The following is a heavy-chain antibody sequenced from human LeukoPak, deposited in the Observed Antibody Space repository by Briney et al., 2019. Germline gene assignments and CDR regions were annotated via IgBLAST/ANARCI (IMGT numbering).Heavy chain of an antibody. CDR2: INSYGSST. Sequence: GGSLTLSCAASGFTFSSYWMHWVRQAPGKGLGWVSRINSYGSSTSYADSVKGRFTISRDNAKNTLYLQMNSLRAEDTAVYYCARSDYVWGSYRTIDYWGQGTLVTVSS. V-gene: IGHV3-74*01. J-gene: IGHJ4*02. CDR3: ARSDYVWGSYRTIDY. CDR1: GFTFSSYW. D-gene: IGHD3-16*02.